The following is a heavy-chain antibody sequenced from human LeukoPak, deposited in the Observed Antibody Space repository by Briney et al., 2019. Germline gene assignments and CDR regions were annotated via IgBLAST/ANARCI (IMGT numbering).Heavy chain of an antibody. CDR3: ARSAGGFDY. D-gene: IGHD3-10*01. CDR2: ITSSSTYI. Sequence: VRSLRLSPAASGFTFSTYGMNWVRRAPGKGLEWVSSITSSSTYIYYADSVKGRFTISRDNAKNSLYLQMNSLRAEDTAVYYCARSAGGFDYWGQGALVTVSS. J-gene: IGHJ4*01. V-gene: IGHV3-21*01. CDR1: GFTFSTYG.